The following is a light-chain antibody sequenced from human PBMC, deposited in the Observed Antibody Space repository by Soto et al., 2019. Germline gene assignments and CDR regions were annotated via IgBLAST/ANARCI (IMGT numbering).Light chain of an antibody. CDR1: SGDVAVYSY. Sequence: QSVLTQPRSVSGSPGQSVTVSCTGTSGDVAVYSYVSWFQQHPGKAPQLLIYDVTKRPSGVPDRFSGSKSGNTAALTISGLQAEDEAEYFCSSYAGSYTWIFGSGTKVTVL. CDR3: SSYAGSYTWI. V-gene: IGLV2-11*01. CDR2: DVT. J-gene: IGLJ1*01.